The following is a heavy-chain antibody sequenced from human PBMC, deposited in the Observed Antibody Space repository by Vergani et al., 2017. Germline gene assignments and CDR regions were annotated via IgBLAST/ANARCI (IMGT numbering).Heavy chain of an antibody. Sequence: QVQLVQSGAEVKKPGASVKVSCKVSGYTLTELSMHWVRQDPGKGLEWMGGFDPEDGETIYAQKFQGRVTMTEDTSTDTAYMELSSLRSEDTAVYYCATIRVLVPGAYYYYGMDVWGQGTTVTVSS. V-gene: IGHV1-24*01. D-gene: IGHD3-10*01. J-gene: IGHJ6*02. CDR3: ATIRVLVPGAYYYYGMDV. CDR1: GYTLTELS. CDR2: FDPEDGET.